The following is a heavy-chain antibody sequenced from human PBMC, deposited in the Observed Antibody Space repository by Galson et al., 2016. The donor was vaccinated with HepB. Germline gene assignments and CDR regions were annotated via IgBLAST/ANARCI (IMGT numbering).Heavy chain of an antibody. V-gene: IGHV4-38-2*02. J-gene: IGHJ4*02. D-gene: IGHD6-19*01. CDR1: GYSISVSYY. CDR2: MYHSGST. Sequence: ETLSLTCTVSGYSISVSYYWGWIRQSPGKGLEWIGNMYHSGSTHYNPSLKTRVTISMDTSKNQFSLKLSSVTAADTAIYYCARVMMVAGMFDSWGQGTLVTVSA. CDR3: ARVMMVAGMFDS.